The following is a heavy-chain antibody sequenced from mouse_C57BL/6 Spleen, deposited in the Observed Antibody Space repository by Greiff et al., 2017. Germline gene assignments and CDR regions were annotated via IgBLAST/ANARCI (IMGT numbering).Heavy chain of an antibody. Sequence: VKLQESGPGLVQPSQSLSITCTVSGFSLTSYGVHWVRQPPGKGLEWLGVIWSGGSTDYNAAFISRLSISTENSKSQVFFKMNSLHADDTAIYYCAKNFPVRYYAMDYWGQGTSVTVSS. J-gene: IGHJ4*01. V-gene: IGHV2-4*01. CDR1: GFSLTSYG. CDR2: IWSGGST. CDR3: AKNFPVRYYAMDY.